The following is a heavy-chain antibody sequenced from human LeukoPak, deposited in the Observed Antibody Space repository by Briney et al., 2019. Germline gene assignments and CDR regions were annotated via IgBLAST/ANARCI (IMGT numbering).Heavy chain of an antibody. CDR3: ARGIIVGATWGENDNWFDP. D-gene: IGHD1-26*01. Sequence: SETLSLTCTVSGDSISSYYWSWIRQPPGKGLEWIGYIYYSGTTNYNPSLKSRVTISVDTSKNQFSLKLSSVTAADTAVYYCARGIIVGATWGENDNWFDPWGQGTLVTVSS. CDR1: GDSISSYY. J-gene: IGHJ5*02. V-gene: IGHV4-59*01. CDR2: IYYSGTT.